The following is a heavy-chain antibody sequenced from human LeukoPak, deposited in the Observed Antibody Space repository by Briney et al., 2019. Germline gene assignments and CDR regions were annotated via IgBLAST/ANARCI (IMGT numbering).Heavy chain of an antibody. CDR2: LDPTDSYT. Sequence: GESLRISCKGSGYNFTGHWISWVRQMPGEGLEWMGRLDPTDSYTNYSPSFQDHVTISADKSISTAYLQWSSLKASDTAIYYCARLRDGSLDYWGQGTLVTVSS. CDR3: ARLRDGSLDY. J-gene: IGHJ4*02. CDR1: GYNFTGHW. V-gene: IGHV5-10-1*01.